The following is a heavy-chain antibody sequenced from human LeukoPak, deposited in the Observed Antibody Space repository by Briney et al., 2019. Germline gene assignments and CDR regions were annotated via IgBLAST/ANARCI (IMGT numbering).Heavy chain of an antibody. Sequence: SGGSLRLSCVTSGFTFTGYALYWVRQAPGKGLEWISYISSSGSSIYYADSVKGRFAISRDDAKSSFYLQVNGLRAEDTAIYYCVSRSSWTYYMDVWGKGITVSVSS. V-gene: IGHV3-48*03. J-gene: IGHJ6*03. D-gene: IGHD6-13*01. CDR2: ISSSGSSI. CDR3: VSRSSWTYYMDV. CDR1: GFTFTGYA.